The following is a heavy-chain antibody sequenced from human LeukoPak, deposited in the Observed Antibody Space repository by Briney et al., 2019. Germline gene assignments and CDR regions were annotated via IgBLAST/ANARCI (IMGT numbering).Heavy chain of an antibody. V-gene: IGHV3-33*01. D-gene: IGHD5-18*01. J-gene: IGHJ4*02. Sequence: GGSLRLSCAASGFTFSSYGMHWVRQAPGRGLEWVAVIWYVGSNKYYADSVKGRFTISRDNSKNTLYLQMNSLRAEDTAVYYCARDRADTAMVLFYWGQGTLVTVSS. CDR2: IWYVGSNK. CDR1: GFTFSSYG. CDR3: ARDRADTAMVLFY.